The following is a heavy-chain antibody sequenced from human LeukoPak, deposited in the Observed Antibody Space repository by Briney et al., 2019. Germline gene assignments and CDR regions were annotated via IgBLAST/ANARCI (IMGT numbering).Heavy chain of an antibody. D-gene: IGHD3-10*01. CDR3: AGDVLVSGGSYYHGY. CDR2: VDPKDGAT. J-gene: IGHJ4*02. V-gene: IGHV1-24*01. CDR1: GYALTELS. Sequence: HGASVKVSCKVSGYALTELSIHWVRQAPGRGFEWMGRVDPKDGATIYAQNFQGRVTVTDDRSTGTTYMELSGLTSEDTALYYCAGDVLVSGGSYYHGYWGQGTLVTVSS.